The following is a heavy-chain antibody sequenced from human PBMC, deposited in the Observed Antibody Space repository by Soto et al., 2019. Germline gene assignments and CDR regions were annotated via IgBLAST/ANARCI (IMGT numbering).Heavy chain of an antibody. J-gene: IGHJ5*02. Sequence: ASVKVSFKASGYTFTSYGISWVRQAPGQGLEWMGWVSAYNGNTNYAQKLQGRVTMTTDTSTSTAYMELRSLRSDDTAVYYCARDAPLYNWFDPWGQGTLVTVPQ. V-gene: IGHV1-18*01. CDR3: ARDAPLYNWFDP. CDR2: VSAYNGNT. CDR1: GYTFTSYG.